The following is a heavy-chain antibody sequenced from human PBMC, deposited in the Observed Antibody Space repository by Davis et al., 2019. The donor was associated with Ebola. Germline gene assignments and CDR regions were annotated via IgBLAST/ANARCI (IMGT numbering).Heavy chain of an antibody. J-gene: IGHJ4*02. Sequence: PSETLSLTCAVYGGSFSGYYWSWIRQPPGKGLEWIGEINHSGSTNYNPSLKSRVTISVDTSKNQFSLKLSSVTAADTAVYYCASSPRPLDYWGQGTLVTVSS. CDR3: ASSPRPLDY. V-gene: IGHV4-34*01. CDR1: GGSFSGYY. CDR2: INHSGST.